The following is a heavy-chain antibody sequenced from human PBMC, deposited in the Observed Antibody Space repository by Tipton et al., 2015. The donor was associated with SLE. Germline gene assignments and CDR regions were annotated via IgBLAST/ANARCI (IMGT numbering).Heavy chain of an antibody. Sequence: TLSLTCAVYGGSFSGYFWTWVRQPPGKGLEWSGSIYYTGTTTYYNSFLKSRVTMSVDTSKNQFSLRLTSVIAADTAVYYCARLHGYSYGLNWFDPWGQGTLISVSS. J-gene: IGHJ5*02. CDR2: IYYTGTT. CDR3: ARLHGYSYGLNWFDP. V-gene: IGHV4-34*01. CDR1: GGSFSGYF. D-gene: IGHD5-18*01.